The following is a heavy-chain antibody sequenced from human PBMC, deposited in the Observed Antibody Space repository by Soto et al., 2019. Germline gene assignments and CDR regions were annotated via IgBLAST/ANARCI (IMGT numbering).Heavy chain of an antibody. J-gene: IGHJ6*02. CDR2: IYYSGST. CDR3: AGDGVAARRNYYYYGMDV. V-gene: IGHV4-39*07. CDR1: DGSISSSSHY. D-gene: IGHD6-6*01. Sequence: SETLSLTCTVSDGSISSSSHYWGWIRQPPGKGLEWIGSIYYSGSTNYNPSLKSRVTISVDTSKNQFSLKLSSVTAADTAVYYCAGDGVAARRNYYYYGMDVWGQGTTVTVSS.